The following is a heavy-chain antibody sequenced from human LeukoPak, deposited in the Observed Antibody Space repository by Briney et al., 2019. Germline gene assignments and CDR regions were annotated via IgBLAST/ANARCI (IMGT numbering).Heavy chain of an antibody. Sequence: GGSLRLSCAASGFTFSRYGMHWVRQAPGKGLEWVAVISYDGSNKYYADSVKGRFTISRDNSKNTLYLQMNSLRAEDTAVYYCARAGNTRFDYWGQGTLVTVSS. D-gene: IGHD2/OR15-2a*01. CDR2: ISYDGSNK. CDR3: ARAGNTRFDY. J-gene: IGHJ4*02. V-gene: IGHV3-30*03. CDR1: GFTFSRYG.